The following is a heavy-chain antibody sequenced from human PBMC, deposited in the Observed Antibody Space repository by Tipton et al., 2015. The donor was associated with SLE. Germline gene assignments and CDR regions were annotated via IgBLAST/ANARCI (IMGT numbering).Heavy chain of an antibody. D-gene: IGHD3-10*01. Sequence: TLSLTCTVSGASISSDNSYWTWIRQPAGKGLEWIGHIHTSGFTTYNPSLKSRGTISVDTSKKQFSLSLSSVTAADTAVYYCARNVAIMIQGVRYYYNGMDVWGQGTTVTVSS. V-gene: IGHV4-61*09. CDR3: ARNVAIMIQGVRYYYNGMDV. CDR1: GASISSDNSY. J-gene: IGHJ6*02. CDR2: IHTSGFT.